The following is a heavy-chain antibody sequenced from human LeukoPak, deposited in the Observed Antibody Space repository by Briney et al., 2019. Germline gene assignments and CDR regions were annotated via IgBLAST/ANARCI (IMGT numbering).Heavy chain of an antibody. Sequence: PGGSLRLSCAASGFTFSSYWMSWVRQAPGKGQEWVANIKQDGSEKYYVDSVKGRFTISRDNAKNSLYLQMNSLRAEDTAVYYCAREYSSGWLGWFDPWGQGTLVTVSS. CDR2: IKQDGSEK. D-gene: IGHD6-19*01. V-gene: IGHV3-7*01. CDR1: GFTFSSYW. CDR3: AREYSSGWLGWFDP. J-gene: IGHJ5*02.